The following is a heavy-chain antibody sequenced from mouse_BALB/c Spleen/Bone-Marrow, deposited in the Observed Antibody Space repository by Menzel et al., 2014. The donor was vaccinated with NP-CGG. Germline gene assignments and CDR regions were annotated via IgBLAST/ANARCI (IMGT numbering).Heavy chain of an antibody. Sequence: VHVKQSGAELAKPGASVKLSCTASGFNIKDTYMHWVKQRPEQGLEWIGRIDPANGNTKYDPKFQGKATITADTSSNTAHLHLSSLTSEDTAVYYCANDWFAYWGQGTLVTVSA. CDR2: IDPANGNT. D-gene: IGHD2-3*01. V-gene: IGHV14-3*02. CDR1: GFNIKDTY. CDR3: ANDWFAY. J-gene: IGHJ3*01.